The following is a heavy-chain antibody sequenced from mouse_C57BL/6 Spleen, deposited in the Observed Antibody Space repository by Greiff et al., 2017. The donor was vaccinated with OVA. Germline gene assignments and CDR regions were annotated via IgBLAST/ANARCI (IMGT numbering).Heavy chain of an antibody. J-gene: IGHJ4*01. CDR3: AWWLLRCAKDY. Sequence: QVHVKQPGAELVKPGDSVKLSCKASGYTFTSYWMHWVKQRPGQGLEWIGMIHPNSGSNNYNEKFKSKATLTVDKSSITSYMQLSSLTSEDSAVYYCAWWLLRCAKDYWGQGTSVTVSS. CDR2: IHPNSGSN. V-gene: IGHV1-64*01. CDR1: GYTFTSYW. D-gene: IGHD1-1*01.